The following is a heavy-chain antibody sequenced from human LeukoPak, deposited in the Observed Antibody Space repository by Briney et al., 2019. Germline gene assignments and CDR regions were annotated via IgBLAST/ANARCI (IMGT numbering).Heavy chain of an antibody. CDR1: GGSISSGSYY. CDR3: ARDTPFTMVRGVKFYWFDP. CDR2: IYTSGST. J-gene: IGHJ5*02. D-gene: IGHD3-10*01. Sequence: PSQTLSLTCTVSGGSISSGSYYWSWIRQPAGKGLEWIGRIYTSGSTNYNPSLKSRVTMSVDTSKNQFSLKLSSVTAADTAVYYCARDTPFTMVRGVKFYWFDPWGQGTLVTVSS. V-gene: IGHV4-61*02.